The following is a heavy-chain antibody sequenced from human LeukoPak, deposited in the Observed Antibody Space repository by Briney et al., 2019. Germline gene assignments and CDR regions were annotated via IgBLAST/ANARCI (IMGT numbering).Heavy chain of an antibody. D-gene: IGHD5-18*01. V-gene: IGHV3-23*01. Sequence: PGGSLRLSCAASGFTFSSYGLGWVRQAPGKGLEWVSAIRGGGDSKHYADSVKGRFTISRDNSKNTMYLQMNGLRAEDTAVYYCARGMDTKDTRPHYWGQGTLVSVSS. CDR2: IRGGGDSK. J-gene: IGHJ4*02. CDR1: GFTFSSYG. CDR3: ARGMDTKDTRPHY.